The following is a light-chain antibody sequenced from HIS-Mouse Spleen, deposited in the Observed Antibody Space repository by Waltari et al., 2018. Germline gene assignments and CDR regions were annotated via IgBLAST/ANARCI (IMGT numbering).Light chain of an antibody. V-gene: IGLV3-10*01. Sequence: SYELTQPPSVSVSPGQTARITCSGDALPKKYAYWYQQKSGQAPVLVIYEGSKRPSGIPAGFSGSSSGTIATLTISGAQVEDEADYYCYSTDSSGNHRVFGGGTKLTVL. CDR2: EGS. J-gene: IGLJ2*01. CDR3: YSTDSSGNHRV. CDR1: ALPKKY.